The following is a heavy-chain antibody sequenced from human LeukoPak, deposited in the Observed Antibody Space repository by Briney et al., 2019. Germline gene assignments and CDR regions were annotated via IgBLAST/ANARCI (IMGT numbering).Heavy chain of an antibody. CDR2: ISGSGGST. Sequence: GGSLRLSCAASGFTFSSYAMSWVRQAPGKGLEWVSAISGSGGSTYYADSVKGRFTISRDNSKNTLYLQMNSLRAEDTAVYYCAKEYCSSTSCYPKFDYRGQGTLVTVSS. CDR1: GFTFSSYA. CDR3: AKEYCSSTSCYPKFDY. V-gene: IGHV3-23*01. J-gene: IGHJ4*02. D-gene: IGHD2-2*01.